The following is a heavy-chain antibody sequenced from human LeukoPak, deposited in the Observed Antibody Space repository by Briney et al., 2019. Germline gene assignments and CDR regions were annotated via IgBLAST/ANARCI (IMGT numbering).Heavy chain of an antibody. CDR2: IYYSGST. J-gene: IGHJ4*02. V-gene: IGHV4-59*01. CDR1: GGSISSYY. D-gene: IGHD3-3*01. Sequence: SETLSLTCSVSGGSISSYYWSWIRQPPRKGLEWIGYIYYSGSTNYNPSLKSRVTMSVDTSKNQFSLNLYSVTAADTAVYYCARDNNGFYTLHLWGQGTLVIVSS. CDR3: ARDNNGFYTLHL.